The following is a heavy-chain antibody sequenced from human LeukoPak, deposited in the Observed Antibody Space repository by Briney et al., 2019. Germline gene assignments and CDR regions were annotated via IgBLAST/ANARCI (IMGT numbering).Heavy chain of an antibody. J-gene: IGHJ4*02. CDR2: ISGSGGST. V-gene: IGHV3-23*01. CDR1: GFTFSSYA. CDR3: AKDFGMVRGFS. D-gene: IGHD3-10*01. Sequence: GGSLRLSCAASGFTFSSYAMSWVRQAPGKGPEWVSAISGSGGSTYYADSVKGRFTISRDNSKNTLYLQMNSLRAEDTAVYYCAKDFGMVRGFSWGQGTLVTVSS.